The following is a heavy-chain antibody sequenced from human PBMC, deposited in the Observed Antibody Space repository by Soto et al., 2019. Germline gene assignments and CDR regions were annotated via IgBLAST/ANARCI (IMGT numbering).Heavy chain of an antibody. D-gene: IGHD3-22*01. Sequence: SXKVSYMASGGTXISYAISLVRQAPGQGLEWMGGIIPNFGTANYAQKFQGKVTSTADESPRTAYMEPSSLRSEDTAVYYCARGDSYYYDSSGYYSHAFDIWGQGTMGTVSS. CDR1: GGTXISYA. CDR3: ARGDSYYYDSSGYYSHAFDI. V-gene: IGHV1-69*13. J-gene: IGHJ3*02. CDR2: IIPNFGTA.